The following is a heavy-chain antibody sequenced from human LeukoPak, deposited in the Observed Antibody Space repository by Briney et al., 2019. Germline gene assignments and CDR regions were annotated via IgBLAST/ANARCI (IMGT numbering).Heavy chain of an antibody. J-gene: IGHJ4*02. D-gene: IGHD1-1*01. CDR1: EFAFTYHR. V-gene: IGHV3-74*01. Sequence: PGGSLRLSCAASEFAFTYHRMHWVRQAPGKGLVWVSRINPDGSNTVYAESVKGRFAISRDNAKNTLYLQMNSLRAEDTAVYYCARDRDWNSLDYWGQGTLVTVSS. CDR2: INPDGSNT. CDR3: ARDRDWNSLDY.